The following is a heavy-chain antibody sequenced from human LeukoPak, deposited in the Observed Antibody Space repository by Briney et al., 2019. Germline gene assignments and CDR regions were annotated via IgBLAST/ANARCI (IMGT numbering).Heavy chain of an antibody. CDR3: ARAYYYDSSGYSTSYYFDY. V-gene: IGHV1-2*06. Sequence: HWASVTASCKASGYTFTGYYMHWVRQAPGQGLEWMGRINPNSGGTNYAQKFQGRVTMARDTSITTAYMELRRLRSDDAALYYCARAYYYDSSGYSTSYYFDYWGQGTLVTVSS. CDR2: INPNSGGT. J-gene: IGHJ4*02. CDR1: GYTFTGYY. D-gene: IGHD3-22*01.